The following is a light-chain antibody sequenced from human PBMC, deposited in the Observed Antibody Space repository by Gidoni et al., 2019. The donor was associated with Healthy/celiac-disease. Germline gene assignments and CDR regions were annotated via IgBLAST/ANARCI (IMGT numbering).Light chain of an antibody. Sequence: QSALPQPASVSGSPGQSITISCTGTSSDVGGYNYVSWYQQHPGKAPKLMIYDVSNRPSGVSNRFSGSKSGNTASLTISGLQAEDEADYYCSSYTSSSIVVFGGGTKLTV. CDR2: DVS. V-gene: IGLV2-14*03. CDR1: SSDVGGYNY. CDR3: SSYTSSSIVV. J-gene: IGLJ2*01.